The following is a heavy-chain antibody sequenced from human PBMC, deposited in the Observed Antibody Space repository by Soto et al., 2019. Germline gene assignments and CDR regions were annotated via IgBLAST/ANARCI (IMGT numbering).Heavy chain of an antibody. CDR2: ITATGDRT. J-gene: IGHJ4*02. D-gene: IGHD3-22*01. Sequence: PGGSLRLSCADSGFRFSSYSMSWVRQTPGKGLEWVAAITATGDRTYYADSVTGRFTISRDNSKKTHYLQMTSLRAEDTAMYYCATMNGYFEYWGQGTPVTVSP. CDR1: GFRFSSYS. CDR3: ATMNGYFEY. V-gene: IGHV3-23*01.